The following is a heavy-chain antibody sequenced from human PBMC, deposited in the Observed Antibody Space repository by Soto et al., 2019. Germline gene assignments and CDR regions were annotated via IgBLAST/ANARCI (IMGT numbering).Heavy chain of an antibody. CDR1: GFTFSDYY. Sequence: GGSLRLSCAASGFTFSDYYMSWIRQAPGKGLEWVSYISSSGSTIYYADSVKGRFTISRDNAKNSLYLQMNSLRAEDTAVYYCAREAYYDFWSGYSRVPDAFDIWGQGTMVTVSS. V-gene: IGHV3-11*01. CDR3: AREAYYDFWSGYSRVPDAFDI. J-gene: IGHJ3*02. D-gene: IGHD3-3*01. CDR2: ISSSGSTI.